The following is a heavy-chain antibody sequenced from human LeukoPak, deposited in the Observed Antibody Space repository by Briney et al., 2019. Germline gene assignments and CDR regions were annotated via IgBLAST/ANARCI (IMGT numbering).Heavy chain of an antibody. D-gene: IGHD6-6*01. CDR2: ISSSSSTI. J-gene: IGHJ6*03. CDR1: GFTFSSYS. V-gene: IGHV3-48*01. Sequence: GGSLRLSCAASGFTFSSYSMNWVRQAPGKGLEWVSYISSSSSTIYYADSVKGRFTISRDNAKNSLYLQMNSLRAEDTAVYYCARRAQYSSSVYYYYYMDVWGKGTTVTVSS. CDR3: ARRAQYSSSVYYYYYMDV.